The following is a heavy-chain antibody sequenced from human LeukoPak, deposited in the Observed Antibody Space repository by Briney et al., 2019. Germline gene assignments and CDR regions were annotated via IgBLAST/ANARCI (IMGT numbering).Heavy chain of an antibody. D-gene: IGHD6-13*01. V-gene: IGHV3-53*01. Sequence: GGSLRLSCAVSGFTVSSNYMSWVRQAPGKGLEWVAVIYTGGSTYYADSVKGRFSISRDNSKNTLYLQMNSLRVEDTAVYYCARVGSSSWYEPLFDYWGQGTLVTVSS. CDR1: GFTVSSNY. CDR3: ARVGSSSWYEPLFDY. CDR2: IYTGGST. J-gene: IGHJ4*02.